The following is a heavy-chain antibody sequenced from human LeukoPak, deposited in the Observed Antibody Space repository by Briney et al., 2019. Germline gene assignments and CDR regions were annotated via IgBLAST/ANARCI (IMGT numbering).Heavy chain of an antibody. CDR2: INHSGST. D-gene: IGHD3-16*01. CDR3: ARELMITFGGLGSTPFGP. V-gene: IGHV4-34*01. CDR1: GGSFSGYY. J-gene: IGHJ5*02. Sequence: SETLSLTCAVYGGSFSGYYWSWIRQPPGKGLEWIGEINHSGSTNYNPSLKSRVTISVDTSKNQFSLKLSSVTAADTAVYYCARELMITFGGLGSTPFGPWGQGTLVTVSS.